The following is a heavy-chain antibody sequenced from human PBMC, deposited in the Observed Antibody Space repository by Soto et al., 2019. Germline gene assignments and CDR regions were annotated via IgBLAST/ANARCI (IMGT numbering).Heavy chain of an antibody. V-gene: IGHV1-46*01. Sequence: SEKVSCKASVYTLTGYYMHLVRQAPGQGLEWMGIINPSGGSTSYAQKFQGRVTMTRDTSTSTVYMELSSLRSEDTAVDYCAGGIPGTTPYFDYWGQGTLVTVYS. CDR3: AGGIPGTTPYFDY. CDR2: INPSGGST. CDR1: VYTLTGYY. D-gene: IGHD1-7*01. J-gene: IGHJ4*02.